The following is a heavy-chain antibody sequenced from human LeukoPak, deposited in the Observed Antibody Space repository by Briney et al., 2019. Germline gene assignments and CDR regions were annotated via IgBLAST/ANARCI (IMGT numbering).Heavy chain of an antibody. V-gene: IGHV3-30*02. Sequence: PGGSLRLSCAASGFTFSIYGMHWVRQAPGKGLEWVAFIRHDESNNYYADSVKGRFTISRDTSNNTLYLQLNSPRAEDTAVYYCAKDRWATQTTYDAFDIWGQGTMVTVSS. CDR3: AKDRWATQTTYDAFDI. CDR1: GFTFSIYG. D-gene: IGHD1-1*01. CDR2: IRHDESNN. J-gene: IGHJ3*02.